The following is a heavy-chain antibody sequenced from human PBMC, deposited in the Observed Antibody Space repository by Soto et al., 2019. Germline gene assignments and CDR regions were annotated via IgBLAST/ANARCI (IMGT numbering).Heavy chain of an antibody. CDR2: INHSGST. V-gene: IGHV4-34*01. J-gene: IGHJ6*02. CDR3: ATYSSSWYYYYGMDV. Sequence: NPAQTLSATCPVYVRSFIGYYWSWIRQPPGKGLEWIGEINHSGSTNYNPSLKIRVTISVDTSKNQFSLKLSSVTAADTAVYYCATYSSSWYYYYGMDVWGQGTTVTVSS. D-gene: IGHD6-13*01. CDR1: VRSFIGYY.